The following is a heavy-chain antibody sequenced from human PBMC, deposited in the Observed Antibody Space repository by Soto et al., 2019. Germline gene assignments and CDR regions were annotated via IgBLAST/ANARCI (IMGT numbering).Heavy chain of an antibody. D-gene: IGHD3-10*01. CDR3: AREITMVRGVINWFDP. J-gene: IGHJ5*02. V-gene: IGHV1-8*01. CDR1: GYTFTSYD. CDR2: MNPNSGNT. Sequence: ASVKVSCKASGYTFTSYDINWVRQATGQGLEWMGWMNPNSGNTGYAQKFQGRVTMTRNTSISTAYMELSSLRSEDTAVYYCAREITMVRGVINWFDPWGQGTLVTVSS.